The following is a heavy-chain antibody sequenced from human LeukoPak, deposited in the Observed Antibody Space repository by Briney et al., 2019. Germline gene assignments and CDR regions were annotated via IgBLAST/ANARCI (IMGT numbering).Heavy chain of an antibody. CDR2: LIPLYGAT. J-gene: IGHJ6*03. CDR3: AVGDPFNYYMDL. V-gene: IGHV1-69*05. CDR1: GGTFSNYA. Sequence: GASVKVSCKASGGTFSNYAISWVRQAPGQGFEWMGGLIPLYGATNYTQRFQGRITITTDESTTTAYMELSSLRSEDTAVYFCAVGDPFNYYMDLWGKGTTVTVFS. D-gene: IGHD4-17*01.